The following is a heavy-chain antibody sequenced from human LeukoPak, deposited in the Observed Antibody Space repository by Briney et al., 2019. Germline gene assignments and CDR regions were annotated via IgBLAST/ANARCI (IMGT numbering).Heavy chain of an antibody. V-gene: IGHV3-23*01. Sequence: PGVSLRLSCAASGFTFDDYAMHWVRQAPGKGLEWVSAINGGGSRTYYADSVKGRFIISRDNSKNTLYLQMDSLRAEDTAIYYCANDRPHPSVEPTNFDYWGQGTLITVSS. CDR3: ANDRPHPSVEPTNFDY. CDR2: INGGGSRT. J-gene: IGHJ4*02. D-gene: IGHD5/OR15-5a*01. CDR1: GFTFDDYA.